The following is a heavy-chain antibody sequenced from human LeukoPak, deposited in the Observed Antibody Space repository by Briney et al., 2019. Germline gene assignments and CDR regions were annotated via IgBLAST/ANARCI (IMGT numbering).Heavy chain of an antibody. D-gene: IGHD6-19*01. CDR2: IKQDGSEK. V-gene: IGHV3-7*01. J-gene: IGHJ4*02. CDR3: ARRIAVAGRGIFDY. Sequence: PGGSLKLSFAASGFTFSSYWMSWGRQAPGKGLEWVANIKQDGSEKYYVDSVKGRFTISRDNAKNSLYLQMNSLRAEDTAVYYCARRIAVAGRGIFDYWGQGTLVTVSS. CDR1: GFTFSSYW.